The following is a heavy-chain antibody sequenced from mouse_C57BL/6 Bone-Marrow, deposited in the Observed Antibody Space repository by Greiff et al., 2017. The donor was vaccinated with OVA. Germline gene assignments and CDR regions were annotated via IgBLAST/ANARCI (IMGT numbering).Heavy chain of an antibody. J-gene: IGHJ2*01. V-gene: IGHV7-1*01. Sequence: EVQVVESGGGLVQSGRSLRLSCATSGFTFSDFYMEWVRQAPGKGLEWIAASRNKANDYTTEYSASVKGRFIVSRDTSQSILYLQMNALRAEDTAIYYCAREIRGYFDYWGQGTTLTVSS. CDR3: AREIRGYFDY. CDR2: SRNKANDYTT. CDR1: GFTFSDFY.